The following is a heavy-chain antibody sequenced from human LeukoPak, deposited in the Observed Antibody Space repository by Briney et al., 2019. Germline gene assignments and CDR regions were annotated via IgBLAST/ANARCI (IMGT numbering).Heavy chain of an antibody. CDR3: ARDQGYYVGLDAFDI. V-gene: IGHV4-59*01. CDR1: GGSISSYY. J-gene: IGHJ3*02. D-gene: IGHD3-10*02. Sequence: SETLSLTCTVSGGSISSYYWSWIRQPPGKGLEWIGYIYYSGSTNYNPSLKSRVTISVDTSKNQFSLKLSSVTAADTAVYYCARDQGYYVGLDAFDIWGQGTMVTVSS. CDR2: IYYSGST.